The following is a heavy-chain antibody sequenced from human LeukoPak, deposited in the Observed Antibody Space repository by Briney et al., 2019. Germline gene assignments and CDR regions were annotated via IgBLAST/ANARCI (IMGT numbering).Heavy chain of an antibody. V-gene: IGHV3-48*03. J-gene: IGHJ4*02. CDR1: GFTLSGFE. Sequence: GGSLRLSCAASGFTLSGFEMNWFRQAPGKGLEWVSFLNSPGHTFYYAGSVRGRFTISRDNAKNSLYLQMNSLGADDTAVYYCARGGYDYPADYWGQGTLVTVSS. CDR2: LNSPGHTF. D-gene: IGHD5-12*01. CDR3: ARGGYDYPADY.